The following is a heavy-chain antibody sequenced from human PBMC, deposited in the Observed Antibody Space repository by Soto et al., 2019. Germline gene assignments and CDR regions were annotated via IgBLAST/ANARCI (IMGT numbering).Heavy chain of an antibody. J-gene: IGHJ6*02. D-gene: IGHD3-10*01. CDR3: TTLIRGVSFYYGMDV. CDR1: GFTFSNAW. CDR2: IKSKTDGGTT. V-gene: IGHV3-15*07. Sequence: GGSLRLSCAASGFTFSNAWMNWVRQAPGKGLEWVGRIKSKTDGGTTDYAAPVKGRFTISRDDSKNTLYLQMNSLKTEDTAVYYCTTLIRGVSFYYGMDVWGQGTTVTVSS.